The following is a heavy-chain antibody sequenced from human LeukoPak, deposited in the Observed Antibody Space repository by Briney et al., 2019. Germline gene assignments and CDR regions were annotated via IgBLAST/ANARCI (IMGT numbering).Heavy chain of an antibody. J-gene: IGHJ6*03. D-gene: IGHD4-11*01. CDR1: GGSFSRYY. V-gene: IGHV4-34*01. CDR2: INHRGST. CDR3: ARGNMWDYRRYYYYMDV. Sequence: SETLSLTCAVNGGSFSRYYWSWIRQPPGKGLEWIEEINHRGSTNYNPSLKSRVTISVDTSKNQFSLKLNSVTAADTAIYYCARGNMWDYRRYYYYMDVWGKGTTVTVSS.